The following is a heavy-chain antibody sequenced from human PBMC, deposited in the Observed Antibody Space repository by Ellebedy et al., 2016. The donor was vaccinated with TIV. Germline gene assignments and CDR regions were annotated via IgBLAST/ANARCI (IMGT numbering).Heavy chain of an antibody. J-gene: IGHJ4*02. CDR1: GFTFSDHY. CDR2: IKNKANGYIT. CDR3: VRVKLGPTTRFFDY. D-gene: IGHD1-26*01. Sequence: GESLKISCAASGFTFSDHYMDWVRQAPGKGLEWVGRIKNKANGYITQFAASVQGRVTVSRDDSENSLYLQMNSLRKDDTAVYYCVRVKLGPTTRFFDYWGQGTLVIVSS. V-gene: IGHV3-72*01.